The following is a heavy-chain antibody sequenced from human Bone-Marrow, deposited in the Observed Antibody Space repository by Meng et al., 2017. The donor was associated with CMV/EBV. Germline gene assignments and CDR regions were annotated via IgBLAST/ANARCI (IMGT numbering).Heavy chain of an antibody. Sequence: GESLKISCAASGFTFSSYGMHWVRQAPGKGLEWVAFIRYDGSNKYYADSVKGRFTISRDNSKNTLYLQMNSLRAEDTAVYYCAKETSLTTSWYYYGMDVWGQGTTVTGSS. CDR3: AKETSLTTSWYYYGMDV. J-gene: IGHJ6*01. D-gene: IGHD1-14*01. V-gene: IGHV3-30*02. CDR1: GFTFSSYG. CDR2: IRYDGSNK.